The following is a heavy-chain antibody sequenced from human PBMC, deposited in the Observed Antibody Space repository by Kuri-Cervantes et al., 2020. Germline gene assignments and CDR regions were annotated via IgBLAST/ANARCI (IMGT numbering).Heavy chain of an antibody. J-gene: IGHJ6*02. CDR2: IYSGGST. CDR3: ARAGGGMDV. V-gene: IGHV3-66*01. CDR1: GLTVSSNY. Sequence: LSLTCAASGLTVSSNYMSWVRQAPGKGLEWVSIIYSGGSTYYADSVKGRFTISRDNSKNTLYLQMNSLRAEDTAVYYCARAGGGMDVWGQGTTVTVSS. D-gene: IGHD3-10*01.